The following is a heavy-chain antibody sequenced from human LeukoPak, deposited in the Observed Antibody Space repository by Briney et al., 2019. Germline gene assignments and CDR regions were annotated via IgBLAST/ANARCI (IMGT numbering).Heavy chain of an antibody. J-gene: IGHJ4*02. Sequence: SETLSLTCTVSGGSISSGGYYWSWIRQHPGKGLEWIGYIYYSGSTYYNPSLKSRVTISVDTSKNQFSLKLSSVTAADTAVYYCARDVTGDNAYFDYWGQGTLVTVSS. CDR1: GGSISSGGYY. D-gene: IGHD7-27*01. V-gene: IGHV4-31*03. CDR2: IYYSGST. CDR3: ARDVTGDNAYFDY.